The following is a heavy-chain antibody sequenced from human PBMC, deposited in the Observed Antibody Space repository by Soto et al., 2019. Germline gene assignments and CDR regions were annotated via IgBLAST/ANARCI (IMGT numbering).Heavy chain of an antibody. D-gene: IGHD6-13*01. J-gene: IGHJ4*02. Sequence: QVQLVESGGGVVQPGRSLRLSCAASGFTFSRNAMHWVRQAPGKGLEWVAVISFDGSMKYYADSVKGRFTISRDNSKNTLYLQMSSLRAEDTALYYCAKDHVWTTAPGTGYFDYWGQGNLVTVSS. CDR2: ISFDGSMK. CDR3: AKDHVWTTAPGTGYFDY. V-gene: IGHV3-30*18. CDR1: GFTFSRNA.